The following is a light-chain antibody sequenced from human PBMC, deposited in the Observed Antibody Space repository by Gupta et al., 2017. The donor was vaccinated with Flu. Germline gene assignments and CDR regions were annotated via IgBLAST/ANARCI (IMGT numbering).Light chain of an antibody. CDR1: QTVLYSSNTKNY. CDR3: QHYYSAPPT. Sequence: DIVMTQSPDSLAVSLGERVTINCKSSQTVLYSSNTKNYLSWYQQKPGQPPKLLIYWASTRESGVPDRFSGSGSGTDFTLTISSLQAEDVAVYYCQHYYSAPPTFGGGTKVEIK. J-gene: IGKJ4*01. V-gene: IGKV4-1*01. CDR2: WAS.